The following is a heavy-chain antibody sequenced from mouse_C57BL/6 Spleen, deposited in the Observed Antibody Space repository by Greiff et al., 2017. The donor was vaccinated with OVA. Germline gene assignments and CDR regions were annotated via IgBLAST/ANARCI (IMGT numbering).Heavy chain of an antibody. V-gene: IGHV1-7*01. CDR3: ARGAMITGYAMDY. D-gene: IGHD2-4*01. J-gene: IGHJ4*01. CDR2: INPSSGYT. CDR1: GYTFTSYW. Sequence: QVQLQQSGAELAKPGASVTLSCKASGYTFTSYWMHWVKQRPGQGLEWIGYINPSSGYTKYNQKFKDKATLTADKSSSTAYMQLSSLTYEDSAVYYGARGAMITGYAMDYWGQGTSVTVSS.